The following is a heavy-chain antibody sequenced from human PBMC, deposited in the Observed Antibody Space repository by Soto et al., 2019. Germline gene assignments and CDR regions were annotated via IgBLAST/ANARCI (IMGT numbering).Heavy chain of an antibody. CDR2: INHSGST. CDR1: GGSFSGYY. CDR3: ATYHAGGAGRGR. D-gene: IGHD1-26*01. Sequence: SETLSLTCAVYGGSFSGYYWSWIRQPPGKGLEWIGEINHSGSTNYNPSLKSRVTISVDTSKNQFSLKLSSVTAADTAIYYCATYHAGGAGRGRWGQGTLVTVSS. V-gene: IGHV4-34*01. J-gene: IGHJ4*02.